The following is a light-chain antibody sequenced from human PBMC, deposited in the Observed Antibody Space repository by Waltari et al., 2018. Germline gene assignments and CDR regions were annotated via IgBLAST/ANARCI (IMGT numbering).Light chain of an antibody. Sequence: NFMLTQPPSVSGSPGETVTISCTRSSGSIDSKYVQWYQQRPGSAPTPVLYADKQRPCGVAERYSGLIDSSANSAALTISGLKTEDEAEYYCQSYDTNNRVFGGGTMLTVL. CDR3: QSYDTNNRV. J-gene: IGLJ3*02. CDR1: SGSIDSKY. V-gene: IGLV6-57*04. CDR2: ADK.